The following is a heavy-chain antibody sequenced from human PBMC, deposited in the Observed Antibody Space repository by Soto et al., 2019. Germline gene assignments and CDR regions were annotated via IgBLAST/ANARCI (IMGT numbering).Heavy chain of an antibody. Sequence: GGSLRLSCAASGFTFNNYWMTWVRQAPGKGLEWVANIKQDGSGTYYVDSVEGRFTISRDNAKNSLYLQMNSLRAEDTAVYYCARDQTVTTPHPYYYYGMDVWGQGTTVTVSS. V-gene: IGHV3-7*01. CDR1: GFTFNNYW. D-gene: IGHD4-17*01. CDR3: ARDQTVTTPHPYYYYGMDV. CDR2: IKQDGSGT. J-gene: IGHJ6*02.